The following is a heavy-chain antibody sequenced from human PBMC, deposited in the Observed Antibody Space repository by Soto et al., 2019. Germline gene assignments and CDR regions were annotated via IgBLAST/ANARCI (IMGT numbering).Heavy chain of an antibody. D-gene: IGHD3-3*01. J-gene: IGHJ6*02. CDR2: ISGTGGST. CDR3: AKGRYDFWSGYYGYYYYDMDV. V-gene: IGHV3-23*01. CDR1: GFTFSSYA. Sequence: EVQLLESGGGLVQPGGSLRLSCAASGFTFSSYAMTWVRQAPGKGLAWVSAISGTGGSTYYADSVKGRFTISRDNSKNTLYLQMNSLRAEDTAVYYCAKGRYDFWSGYYGYYYYDMDVWGQGTAVTVSS.